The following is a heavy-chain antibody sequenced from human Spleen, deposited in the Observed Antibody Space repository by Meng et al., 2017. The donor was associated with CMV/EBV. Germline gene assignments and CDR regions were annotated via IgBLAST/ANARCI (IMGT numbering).Heavy chain of an antibody. J-gene: IGHJ4*02. Sequence: GESLKISCAASGFSFTNSVLNWVRQAPGKGLEWVSFISVRSTTIYYRDSVKGRFTISRDDAKHSLYLQMNSLSAEDTGVYYCARGADAYSFDFWGQGTLVTVSS. CDR1: GFSFTNSV. D-gene: IGHD4-11*01. CDR2: ISVRSTTI. CDR3: ARGADAYSFDF. V-gene: IGHV3-48*04.